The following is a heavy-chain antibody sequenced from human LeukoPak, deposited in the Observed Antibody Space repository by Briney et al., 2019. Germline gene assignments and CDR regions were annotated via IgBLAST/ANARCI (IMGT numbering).Heavy chain of an antibody. V-gene: IGHV1-69*01. D-gene: IGHD3-22*01. CDR2: IIPIFGTA. Sequence: SVKVSCKASGGTFSSYAISWVRQAPGQGLEWMGGIIPIFGTANYAQKFQGRVTITPDESTSTTYMELSSLRSEDTAVYYCASSIDYYDSSYFDYWGQGTLVTVSS. CDR3: ASSIDYYDSSYFDY. J-gene: IGHJ4*02. CDR1: GGTFSSYA.